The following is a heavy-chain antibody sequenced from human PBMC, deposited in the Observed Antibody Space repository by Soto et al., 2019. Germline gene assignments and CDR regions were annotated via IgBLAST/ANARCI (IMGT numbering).Heavy chain of an antibody. CDR1: GGTFSSDA. V-gene: IGHV1-69*05. Sequence: GASLKVSCKASGGTFSSDAISWVRQAPGQGLEWMGGIIPIFGTANYAQKFQGRVTITRDTSASTAYMELSSLRSEDTAVYYCAREVKDNYDFWSGYYTTGFDPWGQGTLVTVSS. CDR3: AREVKDNYDFWSGYYTTGFDP. J-gene: IGHJ5*02. D-gene: IGHD3-3*01. CDR2: IIPIFGTA.